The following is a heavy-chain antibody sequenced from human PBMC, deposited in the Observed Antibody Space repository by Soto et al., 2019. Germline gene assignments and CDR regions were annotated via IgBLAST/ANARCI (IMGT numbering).Heavy chain of an antibody. J-gene: IGHJ5*02. D-gene: IGHD6-13*01. CDR1: GDSISTPHYY. CDR2: IYYSGST. V-gene: IGHV4-61*01. Sequence: SETLSLTCAVSGDSISTPHYYWSWIRQPPGKGLEWIGYIYYSGSTNYNPSLKSRVTISVDTSKNQFSLKLSSVTAADTAVYYCARYSSSWYGWFDPWGQGTLVTVSS. CDR3: ARYSSSWYGWFDP.